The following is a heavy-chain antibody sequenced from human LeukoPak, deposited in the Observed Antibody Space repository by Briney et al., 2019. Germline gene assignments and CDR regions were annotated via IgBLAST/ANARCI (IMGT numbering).Heavy chain of an antibody. V-gene: IGHV3-53*01. CDR3: AREYGYYGSGSYLNPNYYYYGMDV. CDR2: IYSGGST. J-gene: IGHJ6*02. CDR1: GLTVSDHY. Sequence: GGSLRLSCAASGLTVSDHYMSWVRQAPGKGLEWVSVIYSGGSTYYADSVKGRFTISRDNSKNTLYLQMNSLRAEDTAVYYCAREYGYYGSGSYLNPNYYYYGMDVWGQGTTVTVSS. D-gene: IGHD3-10*01.